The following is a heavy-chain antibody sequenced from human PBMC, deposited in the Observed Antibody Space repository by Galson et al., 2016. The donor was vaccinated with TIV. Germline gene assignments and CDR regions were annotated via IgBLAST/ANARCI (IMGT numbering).Heavy chain of an antibody. CDR2: IIPLSHTP. CDR1: GGTLTSYA. Sequence: SVKVSCKASGGTLTSYAINWVRQAPGQGLEWMGGIIPLSHTPSYAQKYHDRVTIVADKSTGTVYMELRSLRSEDTAVYYCANLQKTYRSDSWGRGTLVTVSS. V-gene: IGHV1-69*06. CDR3: ANLQKTYRSDS. J-gene: IGHJ4*02. D-gene: IGHD4-11*01.